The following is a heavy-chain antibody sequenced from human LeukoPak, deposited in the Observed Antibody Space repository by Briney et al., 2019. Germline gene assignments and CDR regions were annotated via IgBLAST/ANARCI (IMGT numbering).Heavy chain of an antibody. J-gene: IGHJ4*02. V-gene: IGHV3-7*01. Sequence: GGSLRLSCAASGFTFSNYWMSWVRQAPGKGLEWVANIKQDGSEKYYVDSVKGRFTISRDNAKNSLYLQMNSLRAEDTAVYYCSAGYGDYSSADYWGQGTLVTVSS. CDR1: GFTFSNYW. CDR2: IKQDGSEK. D-gene: IGHD4-17*01. CDR3: SAGYGDYSSADY.